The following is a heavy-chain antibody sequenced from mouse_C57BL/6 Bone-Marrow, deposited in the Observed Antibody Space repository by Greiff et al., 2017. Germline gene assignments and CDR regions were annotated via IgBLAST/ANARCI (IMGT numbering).Heavy chain of an antibody. J-gene: IGHJ3*01. CDR2: IDPRSGNT. Sequence: VQLQQSGAELARPGASVKLSCKASGYTFTSYGISWVKQRTGQGLEWIGEIDPRSGNTYYHEKFKGKATLTADKSSSTAYMELRSLPSEDSAVCFCARWGLRRFAYWGQGTLVTVSA. CDR3: ARWGLRRFAY. CDR1: GYTFTSYG. V-gene: IGHV1-81*01. D-gene: IGHD2-4*01.